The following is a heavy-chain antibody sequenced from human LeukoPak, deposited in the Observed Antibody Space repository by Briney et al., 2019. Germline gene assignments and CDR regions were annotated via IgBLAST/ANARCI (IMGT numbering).Heavy chain of an antibody. CDR2: FSASGNS. J-gene: IGHJ4*02. CDR1: GDSISSDDYY. Sequence: SETLSLTCTVSGDSISSDDYYWSWIRQPAGKGLEWIGRFSASGNSNYNPSLKSRLTISVDRSKNQFSLKLTSVTAADTAVYYCAREGGHFWSGYFDYWGQGTLVTVSS. CDR3: AREGGHFWSGYFDY. D-gene: IGHD3-3*02. V-gene: IGHV4-61*02.